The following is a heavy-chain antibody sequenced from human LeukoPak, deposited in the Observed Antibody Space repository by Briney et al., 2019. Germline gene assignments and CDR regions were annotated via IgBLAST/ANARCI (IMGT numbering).Heavy chain of an antibody. CDR1: GYSFTSYW. D-gene: IGHD6-19*01. Sequence: GESLKISCKGSGYSFTSYWIGCVRQMPGKGLEWMGIIYPGDSDTRCSPSFQGQVTISADKSISTAYLQWSSLKASDTAMYYCAREYSSGWYSSSAFDIWGQGTMVTVSS. CDR2: IYPGDSDT. V-gene: IGHV5-51*01. J-gene: IGHJ3*02. CDR3: AREYSSGWYSSSAFDI.